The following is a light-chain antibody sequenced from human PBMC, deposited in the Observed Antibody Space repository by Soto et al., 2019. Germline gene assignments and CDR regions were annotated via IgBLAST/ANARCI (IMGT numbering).Light chain of an antibody. V-gene: IGLV2-14*03. CDR3: NSFTTTNTYV. CDR2: DVS. Sequence: QSVLTQPASVSGSPGQSITISCTGTSSDVGGFDHVSWYQQHPGKVPRLLNYDVSSRPSGVSERFSGSKSGNTASLTISGLQAEDEADYYCNSFTTTNTYVFGTGTKGTVL. CDR1: SSDVGGFDH. J-gene: IGLJ1*01.